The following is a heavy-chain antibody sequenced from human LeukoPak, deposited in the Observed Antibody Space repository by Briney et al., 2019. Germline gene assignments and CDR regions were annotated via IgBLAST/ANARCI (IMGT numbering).Heavy chain of an antibody. CDR2: IYYSGST. Sequence: SETLSLTCTVSGGSISSSSYYWGWIRQPPGKGLEWIGSIYYSGSTYYNPSLKSRVTISVDTSKNQFSLKLSSVTAADTAVYYCARQGIVVVVADDFWGQGTLVTVSS. V-gene: IGHV4-39*01. CDR1: GGSISSSSYY. CDR3: ARQGIVVVVADDF. D-gene: IGHD2-15*01. J-gene: IGHJ4*02.